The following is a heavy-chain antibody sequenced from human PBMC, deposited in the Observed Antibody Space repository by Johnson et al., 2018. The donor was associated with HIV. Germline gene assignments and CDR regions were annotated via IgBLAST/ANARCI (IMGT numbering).Heavy chain of an antibody. CDR1: GFTVSSNY. CDR3: ARGHFYDTGHDAFDI. D-gene: IGHD3-22*01. J-gene: IGHJ3*02. CDR2: IYSGGGT. V-gene: IGHV3-66*01. Sequence: VQLVESGGGLVQPGGSLRLSCAASGFTVSSNYMSWVRQAPGKGLEWVSVIYSGGGTYYADSVKGRFTISRDNSKNTLYLQMNSLRAEDTAVYYCARGHFYDTGHDAFDIWGQGTLVTVSS.